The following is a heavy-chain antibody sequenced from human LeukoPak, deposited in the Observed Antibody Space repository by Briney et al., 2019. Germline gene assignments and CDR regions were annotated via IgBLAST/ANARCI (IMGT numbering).Heavy chain of an antibody. D-gene: IGHD1-26*01. V-gene: IGHV4-59*01. CDR2: IYYSGST. CDR1: GGSISSYY. CDR3: ARGATAWVHFDS. J-gene: IGHJ4*02. Sequence: SETLSLTCTVSGGSISSYYWSWIRQPPGKGLEWIGYIYYSGSTNYNPSLKSRVTISVDTSKNQFSLKLSSVTAADTAVYYCARGATAWVHFDSWGQGTLVTVSS.